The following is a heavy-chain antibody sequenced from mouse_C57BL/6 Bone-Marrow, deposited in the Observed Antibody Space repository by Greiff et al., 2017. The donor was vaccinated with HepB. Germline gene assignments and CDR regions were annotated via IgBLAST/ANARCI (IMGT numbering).Heavy chain of an antibody. J-gene: IGHJ2*01. D-gene: IGHD1-1*01. CDR3: ARGGITPDY. CDR2: ISSGGSYT. Sequence: EVQGVESGGDLVKPGGSLKLSCAASGFTFSSYGMSWVRQTPDKRLEWVATISSGGSYTYYPDSVKGRFTISRDNAKNTLYLQMSSLKSEDTAMYYCARGGITPDYWGQGTTLTVSS. CDR1: GFTFSSYG. V-gene: IGHV5-6*01.